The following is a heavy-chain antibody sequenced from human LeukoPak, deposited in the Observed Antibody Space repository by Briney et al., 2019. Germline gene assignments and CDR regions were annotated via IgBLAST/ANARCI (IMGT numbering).Heavy chain of an antibody. D-gene: IGHD2-21*02. J-gene: IGHJ4*02. Sequence: GASVKVSCKASGYTFTSYGINWVRQAPGQGLEWMGWISGYNGNTNYAQKLQGRVTMTTDPSTTTAYMELRSLRSDDTAVYYCAKYGVRVTRPHFDYWGQGTLVTVSS. CDR3: AKYGVRVTRPHFDY. V-gene: IGHV1-18*01. CDR1: GYTFTSYG. CDR2: ISGYNGNT.